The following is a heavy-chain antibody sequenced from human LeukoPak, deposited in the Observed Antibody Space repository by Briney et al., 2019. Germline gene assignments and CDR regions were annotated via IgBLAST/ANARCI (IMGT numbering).Heavy chain of an antibody. J-gene: IGHJ4*02. CDR2: IKEDGTYT. V-gene: IGHV3-74*01. CDR3: ARDFDMGITPGDDFDF. CDR1: GFSFSKYW. D-gene: IGHD3-9*01. Sequence: GGSLRLSCAASGFSFSKYWMHWVRQTPGEGLVWVARIKEDGTYTSYADSVKGRFTISRDNARNTVFLQMNSLRAEDTAVYYCARDFDMGITPGDDFDFWGQGTLVTVTS.